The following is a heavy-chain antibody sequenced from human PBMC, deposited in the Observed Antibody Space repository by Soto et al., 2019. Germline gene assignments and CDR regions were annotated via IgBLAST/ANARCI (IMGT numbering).Heavy chain of an antibody. D-gene: IGHD5-18*01. CDR2: IIPIFGTA. CDR1: GGTFSSYA. Sequence: SVKVSCKASGGTFSSYAISWVRRAPGQGLEWMGGIIPIFGTANYAQKFQGRVTITADESTSTAYMELSSLRSEDTAVYYCARWRGAGYSYGIDYWGQGTLVTVSS. J-gene: IGHJ4*02. V-gene: IGHV1-69*13. CDR3: ARWRGAGYSYGIDY.